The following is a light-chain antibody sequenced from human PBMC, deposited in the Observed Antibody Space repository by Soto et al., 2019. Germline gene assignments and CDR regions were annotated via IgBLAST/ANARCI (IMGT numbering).Light chain of an antibody. CDR2: GAS. Sequence: EIVLTQSPGTLSLSPGESATLSCRTSQSVSSSYLAWYQQRPGQAPRLLIYGASSRATGIPDRFSGSGSGTDFTLTISRLEPEDFAVYFCQQYGGSPQTFGQGTKVDIK. V-gene: IGKV3-20*01. CDR3: QQYGGSPQT. J-gene: IGKJ1*01. CDR1: QSVSSSY.